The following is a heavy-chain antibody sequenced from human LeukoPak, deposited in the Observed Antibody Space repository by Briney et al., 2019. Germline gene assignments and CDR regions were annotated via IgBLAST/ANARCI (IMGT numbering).Heavy chain of an antibody. J-gene: IGHJ4*02. Sequence: GGSLRLSCAGSGFTFGGYGMHWFRQTPGKGLEWVAVIAYDGSRAFYADSVKGRFTISRDNSKNTMSVQMDDLRAEDTAVYYCTRCNNDHFDYWGQGTLVTVSS. CDR3: TRCNNDHFDY. D-gene: IGHD1/OR15-1a*01. CDR2: IAYDGSRA. V-gene: IGHV3-33*01. CDR1: GFTFGGYG.